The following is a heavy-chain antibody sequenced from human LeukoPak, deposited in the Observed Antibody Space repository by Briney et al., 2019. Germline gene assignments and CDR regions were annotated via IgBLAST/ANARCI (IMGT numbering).Heavy chain of an antibody. V-gene: IGHV3-21*01. CDR1: GFTFSSYS. CDR2: ISSSSSYI. CDR3: ARALMTTPPAFDY. Sequence: PGGSLRLSCAASGFTFSSYSMNWVRQAPGKGLEWVSSISSSSSYIYYADSVKGRFTISRDNAKNSLYLQMNSLRAEDTAVYYCARALMTTPPAFDYWGQGTLVTVSP. J-gene: IGHJ4*02. D-gene: IGHD4-11*01.